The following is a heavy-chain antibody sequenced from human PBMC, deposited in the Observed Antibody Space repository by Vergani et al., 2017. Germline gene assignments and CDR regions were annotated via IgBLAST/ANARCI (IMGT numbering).Heavy chain of an antibody. V-gene: IGHV4-59*08. J-gene: IGHJ4*02. D-gene: IGHD3-10*01. Sequence: QVQLQESGPGLLKPSETLSLTCTVSGGSISSYYWSWIRQPPGKGLEWIGFIYYSGSTNYNPSLKSRVTISVDTSKNQFSLKLSAVTAADTAVYYCARSYGSGSGNDYWGQGTLVTVSS. CDR2: IYYSGST. CDR1: GGSISSYY. CDR3: ARSYGSGSGNDY.